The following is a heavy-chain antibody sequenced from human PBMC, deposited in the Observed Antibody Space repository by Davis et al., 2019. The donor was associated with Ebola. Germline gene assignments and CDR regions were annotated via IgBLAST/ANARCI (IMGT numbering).Heavy chain of an antibody. CDR3: AAGLSTNTGG. CDR2: ISHDGSEK. CDR1: GFTFSRYW. Sequence: GESLKISCTASGFTFSRYWTNWVRQAPGKGLEWVATISHDGSEKHYVDSVKGRFTISRDNSKNTLYLQMNSLRAEDTAVYYCAAGLSTNTGGWGQGTLVTVSS. D-gene: IGHD2-2*01. V-gene: IGHV3-7*01. J-gene: IGHJ4*02.